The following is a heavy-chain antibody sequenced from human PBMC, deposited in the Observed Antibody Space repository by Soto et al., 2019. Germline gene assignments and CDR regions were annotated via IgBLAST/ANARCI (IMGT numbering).Heavy chain of an antibody. CDR3: ARDRLRIAVAADNDAFDI. J-gene: IGHJ3*02. CDR1: GYTFTSYY. CDR2: INPSGGST. V-gene: IGHV1-46*03. D-gene: IGHD6-19*01. Sequence: QVQLVQSGAEVKKPGASVKVSCKASGYTFTSYYMHWVRQAPGQGLEWMGIINPSGGSTSYAQKFQVRVTMTRDTSTNTVYMELSSLRSEDTAVYYCARDRLRIAVAADNDAFDIWGQGTMVTVSS.